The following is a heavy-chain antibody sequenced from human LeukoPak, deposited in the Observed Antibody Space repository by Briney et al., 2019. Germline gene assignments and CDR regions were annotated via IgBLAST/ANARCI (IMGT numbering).Heavy chain of an antibody. CDR3: AKKGHLTGYYFDY. J-gene: IGHJ4*02. Sequence: GGSLRLSCAASGFTFSSYGMSWVRQAPGKGLEGVSAISGSGGSTYYADSVKGRFTISRDNSKNALSLQMNSLRAEETAVYYCAKKGHLTGYYFDYWGQGTLVTVSS. CDR1: GFTFSSYG. CDR2: ISGSGGST. V-gene: IGHV3-23*01. D-gene: IGHD3-9*01.